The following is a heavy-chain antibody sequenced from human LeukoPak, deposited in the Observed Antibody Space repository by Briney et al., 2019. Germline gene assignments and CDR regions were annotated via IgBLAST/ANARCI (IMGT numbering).Heavy chain of an antibody. J-gene: IGHJ6*03. CDR2: IIPIFETA. CDR3: ARTPQHSYYYYNMDV. D-gene: IGHD5-18*01. V-gene: IGHV1-69*05. CDR1: GGTFSTYA. Sequence: SVKVSCKASGGTFSTYAITWVRQAPGQGREWMGWIIPIFETANYAQKFQDRVTITTDASTSTVYMELTSLRSEDTAVYYCARTPQHSYYYYNMDVWGKGTTVTVAS.